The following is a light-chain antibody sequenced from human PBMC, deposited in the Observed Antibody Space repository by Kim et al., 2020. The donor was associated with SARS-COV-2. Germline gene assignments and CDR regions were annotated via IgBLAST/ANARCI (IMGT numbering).Light chain of an antibody. CDR2: DVT. CDR3: SSYTSTTTFWV. CDR1: ISDMGTHNF. J-gene: IGLJ3*02. Sequence: QSITISCTGTISDMGTHNFVSWYQQHPGKAPKLMIYDVTNRPSGVSNRFSGSKSGNTASLTISRLQAEDEAHYYCSSYTSTTTFWVFGGGTQLTVL. V-gene: IGLV2-14*03.